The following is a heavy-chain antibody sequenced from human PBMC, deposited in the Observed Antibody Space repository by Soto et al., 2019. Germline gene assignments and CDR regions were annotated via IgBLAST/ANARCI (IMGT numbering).Heavy chain of an antibody. D-gene: IGHD2-2*01. CDR3: ARGRGYQDAFDI. V-gene: IGHV4-59*01. J-gene: IGHJ3*02. Sequence: SETLSLTCTVSGGSISSYYWSWIRQPPGKGLEWIGYIYYSGSTNYNPSLKSRVTISVDTSKNQFSLKLSSVTAADTAVYYCARGRGYQDAFDIWGQGTMVT. CDR1: GGSISSYY. CDR2: IYYSGST.